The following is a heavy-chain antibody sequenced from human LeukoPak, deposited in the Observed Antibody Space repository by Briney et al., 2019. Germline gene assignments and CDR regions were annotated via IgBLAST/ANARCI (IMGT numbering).Heavy chain of an antibody. CDR3: AREYYGSGSYPSFDY. CDR1: GGSISTSNYY. CDR2: IFYSGST. D-gene: IGHD3-10*01. Sequence: SETLSLTCTVSGGSISTSNYYWGWIRQPPGKGLEWIGNIFYSGSTYYSPSLRSRVTISLDTSRNQFSLKLNSVTAADTAVYYCAREYYGSGSYPSFDYWGQGTLVTVSS. V-gene: IGHV4-39*07. J-gene: IGHJ4*02.